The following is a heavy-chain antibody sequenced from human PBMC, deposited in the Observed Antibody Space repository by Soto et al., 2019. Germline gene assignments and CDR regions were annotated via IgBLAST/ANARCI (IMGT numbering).Heavy chain of an antibody. V-gene: IGHV4-30-4*01. CDR3: ASYYYDSSGYPGY. Sequence: SETLSLTCTVSGGSISSGDYYWSWIRQPPGKGLEWIGYIYYSGSTYYNPSLKSRVTTSVDTSKNQFSLKLSSVTAADTAVYYCASYYYDSSGYPGYWGQGTLVTVSS. J-gene: IGHJ4*02. D-gene: IGHD3-22*01. CDR1: GGSISSGDYY. CDR2: IYYSGST.